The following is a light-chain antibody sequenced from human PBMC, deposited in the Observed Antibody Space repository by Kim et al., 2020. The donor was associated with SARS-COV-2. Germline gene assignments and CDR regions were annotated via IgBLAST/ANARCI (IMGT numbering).Light chain of an antibody. V-gene: IGKV1-5*03. CDR3: QQYNTFLT. J-gene: IGKJ4*01. Sequence: IQMTQSPSRLSASVGDRVTITCRASQNIDKWLAWYQQKPGKAPKVLIYKASTLESGVPSRFGGSGSGTEFTLTISSLQPDDTATYYCQQYNTFLTFGGGTRVEIK. CDR2: KAS. CDR1: QNIDKW.